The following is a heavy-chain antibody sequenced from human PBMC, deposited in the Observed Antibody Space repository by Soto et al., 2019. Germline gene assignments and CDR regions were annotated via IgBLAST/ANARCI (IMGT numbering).Heavy chain of an antibody. CDR3: TRRVRSTGLLDY. CDR1: GSSISGTSSF. CDR2: VYYTGST. Sequence: SETLSLTCTVSGSSISGTSSFWAWIRQPPGKNLEWIGSVYYTGSTYYNSSLKGRVSISIDTSKNQFSLSLNSVTAADTAVYYCTRRVRSTGLLDYWGQGALVTVSS. V-gene: IGHV4-39*01. J-gene: IGHJ4*02. D-gene: IGHD4-4*01.